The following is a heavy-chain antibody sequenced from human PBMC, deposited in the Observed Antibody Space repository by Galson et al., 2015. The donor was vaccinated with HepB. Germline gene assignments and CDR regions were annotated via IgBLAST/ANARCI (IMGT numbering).Heavy chain of an antibody. Sequence: SVKVSCKASGFTFTSSAMQWVRQARGQRLEWIGWIVVGSGNTNYAQKFQERVTITRDMSTSTAYMELSSLRSEDTAVYYCARDTSDPDDWYFDLWGRGTLVTVSS. CDR3: ARDTSDPDDWYFDL. CDR1: GFTFTSSA. J-gene: IGHJ2*01. V-gene: IGHV1-58*02. CDR2: IVVGSGNT. D-gene: IGHD3-3*01.